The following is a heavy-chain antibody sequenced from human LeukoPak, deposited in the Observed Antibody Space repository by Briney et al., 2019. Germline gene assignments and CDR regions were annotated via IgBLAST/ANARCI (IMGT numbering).Heavy chain of an antibody. D-gene: IGHD6-6*01. V-gene: IGHV1-46*01. CDR3: ATGPTYSSSSKGAFDI. J-gene: IGHJ3*02. CDR2: INPSGGST. CDR1: GYTFTTDY. Sequence: ASVKVSCKASGYTFTTDYIHWVRQAPGQGLEWMGIINPSGGSTTYAQKFQGRVTMTEDTSTDTAYMELSSLRSEDTAVYYCATGPTYSSSSKGAFDIWGQGTMVTVSS.